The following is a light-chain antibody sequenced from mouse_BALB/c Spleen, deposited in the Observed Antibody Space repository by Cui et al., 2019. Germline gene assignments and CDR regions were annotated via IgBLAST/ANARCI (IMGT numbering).Light chain of an antibody. Sequence: DIQTNQSPSSLSASPADTITITCPSSQNINVSLSWYQQKPGSIPKPVLYKASNLHTGVTSRFSGSGSGTGFTLTISSLQPEDIANYYCQQGQSYPYTFGGGTKLEIK. J-gene: IGKJ2*01. V-gene: IGKV10-94*01. CDR1: QNINVS. CDR2: KAS. CDR3: QQGQSYPYT.